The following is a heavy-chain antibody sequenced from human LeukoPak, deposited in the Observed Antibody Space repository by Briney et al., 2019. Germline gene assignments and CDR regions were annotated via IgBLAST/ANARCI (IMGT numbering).Heavy chain of an antibody. J-gene: IGHJ4*02. Sequence: GGSLRLSCAASGFTFSSYSMNWVRQAPGKGLEWVSYISSSSSTIYYADSVKGRFTISRDNGKNSLYLQMNSLRAEDTAVYYCARGPPYGDYDYWGQGTLVTVSS. V-gene: IGHV3-48*01. CDR1: GFTFSSYS. CDR3: ARGPPYGDYDY. CDR2: ISSSSSTI. D-gene: IGHD4-17*01.